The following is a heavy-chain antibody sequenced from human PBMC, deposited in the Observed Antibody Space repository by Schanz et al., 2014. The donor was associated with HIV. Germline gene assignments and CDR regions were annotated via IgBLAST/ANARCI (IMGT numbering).Heavy chain of an antibody. CDR3: AKDAGGAMDV. D-gene: IGHD3-16*01. CDR2: ISYDGSNK. Sequence: VQLVESGGGLEQPGGSLRISCAASGFTFSNYGVNWVRQAPGKGLEWVAVISYDGSNKYYGDSSKGRFTISRDNSKNTLYLQMNSLRPEDTAVYYCAKDAGGAMDVWGQGTTVTVSS. J-gene: IGHJ6*02. V-gene: IGHV3-30*18. CDR1: GFTFSNYG.